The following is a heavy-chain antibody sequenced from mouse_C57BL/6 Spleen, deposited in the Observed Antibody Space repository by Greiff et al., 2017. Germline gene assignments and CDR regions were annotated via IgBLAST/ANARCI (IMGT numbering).Heavy chain of an antibody. V-gene: IGHV5-4*03. CDR1: GFTFSSYA. J-gene: IGHJ2*01. CDR2: ISDGGSYT. CDR3: ARVREGKYDYDENYCDD. D-gene: IGHD2-4*01. Sequence: EVNLVASGGGLVKPGGSLKLSCAASGFTFSSYAMSWVRQTPEKRLEWVATISDGGSYTYYPDHVKGRFTISRDNAKNNLYLQMSHLKSEDTAMYYCARVREGKYDYDENYCDDWGQGTTLTVSS.